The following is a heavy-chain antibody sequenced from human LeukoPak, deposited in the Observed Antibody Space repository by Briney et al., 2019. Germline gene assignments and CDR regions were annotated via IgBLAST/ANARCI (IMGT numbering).Heavy chain of an antibody. V-gene: IGHV4-59*12. Sequence: SETLSLTCTVSGGSISSYYWSWIRQPPGKGLEWIGHVYYTGSTNYNPSLKSRVTISIDTSKNQFSLQLSSVTAADTAVYYCARRDGYELYWGQGTLVTVSS. D-gene: IGHD5-24*01. J-gene: IGHJ4*02. CDR2: VYYTGST. CDR1: GGSISSYY. CDR3: ARRDGYELY.